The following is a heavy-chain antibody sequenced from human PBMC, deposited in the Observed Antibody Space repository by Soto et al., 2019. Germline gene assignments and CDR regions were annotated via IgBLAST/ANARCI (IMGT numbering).Heavy chain of an antibody. V-gene: IGHV3-30-3*01. D-gene: IGHD2-2*01. CDR1: GFTFSSYA. CDR2: ISYDGSNK. Sequence: QVQLVESGGGVVHPGRSLRLAGAASGFTFSSYAMHWVRQAPGKGLEWVAVISYDGSNKYYADSVKGRFTISRDNSKNTLYLQMNSLRAEDTAVYYCARDLNIVVVPAAIGWWFDPWGQGTLVTVSS. J-gene: IGHJ5*02. CDR3: ARDLNIVVVPAAIGWWFDP.